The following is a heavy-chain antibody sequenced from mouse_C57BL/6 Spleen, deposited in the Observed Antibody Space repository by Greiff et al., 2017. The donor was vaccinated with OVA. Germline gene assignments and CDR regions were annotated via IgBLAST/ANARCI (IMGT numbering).Heavy chain of an antibody. V-gene: IGHV2-6-1*01. CDR2: IWSDGST. CDR3: ARHQIYYGNSGYAMDY. J-gene: IGHJ4*01. Sequence: QVQLQQSGPGLVAPSQSLSITCTVSGFSLTSYGVHWVRQPPGKGLEWLVVIWSDGSTTYNSALKSRLSISKDNSKSQVFLKMNSLQTDDTAMYYCARHQIYYGNSGYAMDYWGQGTSVTVSS. CDR1: GFSLTSYG. D-gene: IGHD2-1*01.